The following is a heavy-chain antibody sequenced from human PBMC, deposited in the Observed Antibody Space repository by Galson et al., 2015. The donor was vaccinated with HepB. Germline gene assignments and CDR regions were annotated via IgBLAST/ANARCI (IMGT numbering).Heavy chain of an antibody. D-gene: IGHD3-3*01. J-gene: IGHJ6*02. CDR2: ISYDGGNK. CDR1: GFTFSNYG. V-gene: IGHV3-30*18. Sequence: SLRLSCAASGFTFSNYGMYWVRQAPGKGLEWVAVISYDGGNKYHGNSVKGRFTISRDNSKNTLYLQMNSLRVEDTAVYYCAKAVEWMIGGNSYAMDVWGLGTTVTVSS. CDR3: AKAVEWMIGGNSYAMDV.